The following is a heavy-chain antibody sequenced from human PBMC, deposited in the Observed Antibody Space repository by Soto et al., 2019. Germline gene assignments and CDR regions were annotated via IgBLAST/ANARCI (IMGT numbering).Heavy chain of an antibody. Sequence: ASVKVSCKASGYTFTSYGISWVRQAPGQGLEWMGWISAYNGNTNYAQKLQGRVTMTTDTSTSTAYMELRSLRSDDTAVYYCARVPGIPVVAAPDAFDIWGQGTMVTVSS. J-gene: IGHJ3*02. CDR3: ARVPGIPVVAAPDAFDI. V-gene: IGHV1-18*01. CDR2: ISAYNGNT. D-gene: IGHD2-15*01. CDR1: GYTFTSYG.